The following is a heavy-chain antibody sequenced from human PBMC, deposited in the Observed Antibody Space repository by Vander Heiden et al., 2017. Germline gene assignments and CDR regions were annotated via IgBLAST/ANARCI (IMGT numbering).Heavy chain of an antibody. J-gene: IGHJ5*02. CDR2: IKEDGSKK. D-gene: IGHD5-12*01. CDR3: ARVGEFHSGSVNWFDP. Sequence: EVQLIQSGGGLVQPGGSLRLSREASGFVFGRYWMAWPRQAPGKGLEWLANIKEDGSKKYYVDSVKGRFTTSRDNAKSSLYLQLNTLRAEDKAVYYCARVGEFHSGSVNWFDPWGQGTLVTVSS. V-gene: IGHV3-7*01. CDR1: GFVFGRYW.